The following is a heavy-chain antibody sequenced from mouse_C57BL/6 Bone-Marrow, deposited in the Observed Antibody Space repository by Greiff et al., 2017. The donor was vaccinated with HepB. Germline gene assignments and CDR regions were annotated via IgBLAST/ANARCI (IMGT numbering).Heavy chain of an antibody. J-gene: IGHJ2*01. V-gene: IGHV1-50*01. D-gene: IGHD2-5*01. CDR2: IDPSDSYT. CDR1: GYTFTSYW. Sequence: QVQLQQPGAELVKPGASVKLSCKASGYTFTSYWMQWVKQRPGQGLEWIGEIDPSDSYTNYNQKFKGKATLTVDTSSSTAYMQLSSLTSEDSAVYYCARRVGYSNPFYFDYWGQGTTLTVSS. CDR3: ARRVGYSNPFYFDY.